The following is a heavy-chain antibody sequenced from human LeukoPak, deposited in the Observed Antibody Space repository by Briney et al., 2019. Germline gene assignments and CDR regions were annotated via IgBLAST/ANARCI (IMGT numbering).Heavy chain of an antibody. CDR2: IYYSGST. CDR1: GGSISSHY. J-gene: IGHJ6*03. D-gene: IGHD3-10*01. CDR3: ARTVLLWFGELLPYYYYMDV. Sequence: PSETLSLTCTVSGGSISSHYWSWIRQPPGKGLEGIGYIYYSGSTNYNPSLKSRVTISVDTSKNQFSLKLSSVTAADTAVYYCARTVLLWFGELLPYYYYMDVWGKGTTVTVSS. V-gene: IGHV4-59*11.